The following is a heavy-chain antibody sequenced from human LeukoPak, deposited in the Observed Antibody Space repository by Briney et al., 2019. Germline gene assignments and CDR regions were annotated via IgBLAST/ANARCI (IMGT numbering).Heavy chain of an antibody. Sequence: GESLKISCKASGYRFTTDYIGWVRQMPGKGLEWMGIIYPDDSETNYSPSFQGQVSMSVDKSITTAYLQWSSLKASDTAMYYCARPGTGYSSGWDPALDAFDIWGQGTMVTVSS. J-gene: IGHJ3*02. CDR3: ARPGTGYSSGWDPALDAFDI. CDR1: GYRFTTDY. D-gene: IGHD6-19*01. V-gene: IGHV5-51*01. CDR2: IYPDDSET.